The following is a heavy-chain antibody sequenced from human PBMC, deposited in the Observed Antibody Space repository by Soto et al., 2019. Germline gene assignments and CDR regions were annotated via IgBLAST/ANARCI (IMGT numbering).Heavy chain of an antibody. D-gene: IGHD3-16*02. CDR1: GFTFSSYW. J-gene: IGHJ6*03. Sequence: EVQLVESGGGLVQPGGSLRLSCAASGFTFSSYWMSWVRQAPGKGLEWVANIKQDGSEKYYVDSVKGRFTISRDNAKNSLYLQMNSLRAEDTAVYYCARDPQIIVAHYYMDVWGKGTTVTVSS. CDR2: IKQDGSEK. CDR3: ARDPQIIVAHYYMDV. V-gene: IGHV3-7*01.